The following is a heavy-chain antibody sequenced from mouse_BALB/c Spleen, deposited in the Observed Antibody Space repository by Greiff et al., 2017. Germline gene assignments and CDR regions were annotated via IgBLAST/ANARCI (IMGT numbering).Heavy chain of an antibody. CDR3: ARGWDKGYFDY. V-gene: IGHV5-6*03. D-gene: IGHD3-3*01. CDR1: GFTFSSYG. CDR2: ISSGGSYT. J-gene: IGHJ2*01. Sequence: EVMLVESGGGLVKPGGSLKLSCAASGFTFSSYGMSWVRQTPDKRLEWVATISSGGSYTYYPDSVKGRFTISRDNAKNTLYLQMSSLKSEDTAMYYCARGWDKGYFDYWGQGTTLTVSS.